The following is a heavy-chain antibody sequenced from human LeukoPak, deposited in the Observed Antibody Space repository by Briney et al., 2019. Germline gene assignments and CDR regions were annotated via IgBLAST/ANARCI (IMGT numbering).Heavy chain of an antibody. D-gene: IGHD3-16*02. V-gene: IGHV3-21*01. CDR3: ARDGERGELSLYMDY. CDR1: EFSVGSNY. CDR2: ISSSSTYI. Sequence: GGSLRLSCAASEFSVGSNYMNWVRQAPGKGLEWVSSISSSSTYIYYADSVKGRFTISRDNAKNSLYLQMNSLRAEDTAEYYCARDGERGELSLYMDYWGQGTLVTVSS. J-gene: IGHJ4*02.